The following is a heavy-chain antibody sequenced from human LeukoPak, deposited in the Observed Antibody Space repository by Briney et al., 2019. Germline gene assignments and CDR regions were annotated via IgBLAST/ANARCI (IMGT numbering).Heavy chain of an antibody. D-gene: IGHD4-17*01. CDR2: IYTSGST. CDR3: ARTKKVDHGDYENYFDY. Sequence: PSETLSLTYTVSGDSVSSFHWSWIRQPAGKGLEWNGRIYTSGSTNYNPSLKSRVTMSVDTSKNQFSLKLSSVTAADTAVYYCARTKKVDHGDYENYFDYWGQGTLVTVSS. CDR1: GDSVSSFH. J-gene: IGHJ4*02. V-gene: IGHV4-4*07.